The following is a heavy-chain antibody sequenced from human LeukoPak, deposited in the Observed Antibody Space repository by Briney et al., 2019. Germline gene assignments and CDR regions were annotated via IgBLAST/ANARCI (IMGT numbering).Heavy chain of an antibody. Sequence: GASVKVSCKASGYTFTGYYMHWGRQAPGQGLEWMGWINPNSGGTNYAQKFQGRVTMTRDTSISTAYMELSRVRSDDTAVYYCARVLVTTGTTEAFDIWGQGTMVTVSS. CDR2: INPNSGGT. D-gene: IGHD1-1*01. J-gene: IGHJ3*02. CDR1: GYTFTGYY. CDR3: ARVLVTTGTTEAFDI. V-gene: IGHV1-2*02.